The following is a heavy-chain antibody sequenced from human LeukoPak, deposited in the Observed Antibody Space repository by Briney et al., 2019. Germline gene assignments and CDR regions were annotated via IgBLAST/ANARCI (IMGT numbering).Heavy chain of an antibody. CDR1: GSTFTGYY. D-gene: IGHD5-24*01. CDR3: ARAMATVVGAFDS. J-gene: IGHJ3*02. Sequence: GASVTVSCSASGSTFTGYYMHWVREAPGQGLGWVGGINLNSGGTNYAQKYQGRVTMTRATSNSTAYMELSRLRSDDTAVYYCARAMATVVGAFDSGGQGTMVTASS. V-gene: IGHV1-2*02. CDR2: INLNSGGT.